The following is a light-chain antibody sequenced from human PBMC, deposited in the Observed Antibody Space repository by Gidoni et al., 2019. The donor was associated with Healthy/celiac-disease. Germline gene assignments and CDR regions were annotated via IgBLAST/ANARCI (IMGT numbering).Light chain of an antibody. Sequence: DIQLTQSPSFLSASVGDRVTITCRASQGISSYLAWYQQKPGKAPKLLIYAASTLQSGVPSRCSGSGSGTEFTLTISSLQPEDFATYYCQQLNSYPRGTFGPGTKVDIK. CDR3: QQLNSYPRGT. CDR1: QGISSY. J-gene: IGKJ3*01. CDR2: AAS. V-gene: IGKV1-9*01.